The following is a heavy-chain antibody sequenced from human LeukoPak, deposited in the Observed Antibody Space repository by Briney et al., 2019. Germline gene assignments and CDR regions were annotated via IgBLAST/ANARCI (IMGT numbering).Heavy chain of an antibody. CDR3: ARDSGSSVDY. D-gene: IGHD1-26*01. Sequence: SETLSLTCTVSGGSISSSSYYWGWIRQPPGKGLEWIGSIYYSGSTYYNPSLKSRVTISVDTSKNQFSLKLSSVTAADTAVYYCARDSGSSVDYWGQGTLVTVSS. CDR1: GGSISSSSYY. V-gene: IGHV4-39*07. CDR2: IYYSGST. J-gene: IGHJ4*02.